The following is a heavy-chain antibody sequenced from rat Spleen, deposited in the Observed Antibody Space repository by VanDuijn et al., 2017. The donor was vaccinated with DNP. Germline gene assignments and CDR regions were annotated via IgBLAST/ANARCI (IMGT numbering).Heavy chain of an antibody. CDR3: ATLMYATDYYYFYY. V-gene: IGHV5S10*01. D-gene: IGHD1-6*01. CDR1: GFTFSDYA. J-gene: IGHJ2*01. CDR2: IIYDGSGT. Sequence: EVQLVESGGGLVQPGNSLKLSCAASGFTFSDYAMAWVRQSPKKGLEWVATIIYDGSGTYYRDSVKGRFTISRDNSKSTLYLQVDSLRSEDTATYYFATLMYATDYYYFYYWGQGVMVTVSS.